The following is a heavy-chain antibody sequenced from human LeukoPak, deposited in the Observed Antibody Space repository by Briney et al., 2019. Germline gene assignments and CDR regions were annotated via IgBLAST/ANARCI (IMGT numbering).Heavy chain of an antibody. CDR3: AREGYGVSNWFDP. V-gene: IGHV4-30-4*01. CDR1: AGSISSGDYY. J-gene: IGHJ5*01. Sequence: PSETLSLTCAVSAGSISSGDYYWSWIRQPPGKGLEWIGYIYYSGSTYYNPSLKSRVTISVDTSKNQFSLRLSSVTAADTAVYYCAREGYGVSNWFDPWGQGTLVTVSS. D-gene: IGHD4-17*01. CDR2: IYYSGST.